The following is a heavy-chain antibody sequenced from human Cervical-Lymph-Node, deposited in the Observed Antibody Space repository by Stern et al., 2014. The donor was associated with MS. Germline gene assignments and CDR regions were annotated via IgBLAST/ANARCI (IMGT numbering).Heavy chain of an antibody. Sequence: QLQLQESGPGLVKPAETLSLTCTVSGGSISASHWSWIRQPPGKGLEWIGFISYTGSSDYNPSLKSRVTISVDTSKNQFSLKLNFVTAADTAVYYCARDSTARAAAGPLYNWFDPWGQGTLVTVSS. CDR1: GGSISASH. CDR3: ARDSTARAAAGPLYNWFDP. J-gene: IGHJ5*02. V-gene: IGHV4-59*01. D-gene: IGHD6-13*01. CDR2: ISYTGSS.